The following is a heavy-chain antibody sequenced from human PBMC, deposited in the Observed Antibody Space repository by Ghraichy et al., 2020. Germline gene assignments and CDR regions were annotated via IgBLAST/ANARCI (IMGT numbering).Heavy chain of an antibody. CDR2: IYYSGST. CDR1: GGSISSCGYY. J-gene: IGHJ6*03. D-gene: IGHD3-3*01. V-gene: IGHV4-31*03. Sequence: SETLSLTCTVSGGSISSCGYYWSWIRQHPGKGLEWIGYIYYSGSTYYNPSLKSRVTISVDTSKNQFSLKLSSVTAADTAVYYCARESSKGYDFWSGYQPRYYYYYYLDVWGKGTTVTVSS. CDR3: ARESSKGYDFWSGYQPRYYYYYYLDV.